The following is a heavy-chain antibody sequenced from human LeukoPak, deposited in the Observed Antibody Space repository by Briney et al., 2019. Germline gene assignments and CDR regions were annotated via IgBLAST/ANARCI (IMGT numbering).Heavy chain of an antibody. V-gene: IGHV4-30-2*01. CDR1: GGSISSGGYS. CDR3: ARHRISGYSLDAFDI. D-gene: IGHD3-22*01. CDR2: IYHSGST. J-gene: IGHJ3*02. Sequence: SETLSLTCAVSGGSISSGGYSWSWIRQPPGKGLEWIGYIYHSGSTYYNPSLKSRVTISVDTSKNQFSLKLSSVTAADTAVYYCARHRISGYSLDAFDIWGQGTMVTVSS.